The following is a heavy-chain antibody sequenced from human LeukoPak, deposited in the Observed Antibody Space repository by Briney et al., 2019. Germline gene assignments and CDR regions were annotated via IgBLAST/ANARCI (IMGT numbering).Heavy chain of an antibody. D-gene: IGHD3-3*01. CDR2: IYYSGST. V-gene: IGHV4-59*01. J-gene: IGHJ5*02. Sequence: SETLSLTCTVSGGSISNYYWSWIRQPPGKGLEWIGYIYYSGSTNYNPSLKSRVTISVDTSKNQFSLKLSSVTAADTAVYYCARAVVSDFWSGYPNWFDPWGQGTLVTVSS. CDR3: ARAVVSDFWSGYPNWFDP. CDR1: GGSISNYY.